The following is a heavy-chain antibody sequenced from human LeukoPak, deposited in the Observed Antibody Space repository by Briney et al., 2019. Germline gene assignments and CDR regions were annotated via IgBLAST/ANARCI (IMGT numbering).Heavy chain of an antibody. CDR1: GGSFSGYY. CDR2: INHSGST. V-gene: IGHV4-34*01. CDR3: ARGLGYDILTGPVYYMDV. J-gene: IGHJ6*03. D-gene: IGHD3-9*01. Sequence: SETLSLTCAVYGGSFSGYYWSWIRQPPGKGLEWIGEINHSGSTNYNPSLKSRVTISVDTSKNQFSLKLSSVTAADTAVYYCARGLGYDILTGPVYYMDVWGKGTTVTVSS.